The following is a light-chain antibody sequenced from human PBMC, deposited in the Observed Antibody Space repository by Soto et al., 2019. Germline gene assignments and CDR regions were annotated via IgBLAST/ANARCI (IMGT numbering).Light chain of an antibody. CDR2: EVT. CDR3: CSYTGSNNRV. V-gene: IGLV2-8*01. Sequence: QSALTQPPSASGSPGQSVTISCIGTSSDVGGYNYVSWYQQHPGKAPKLMIYEVTERPSGVHDRFSGYKSGNTASLTVSGLQGGDEADYYCCSYTGSNNRVFGGGTQLTV. CDR1: SSDVGGYNY. J-gene: IGLJ3*02.